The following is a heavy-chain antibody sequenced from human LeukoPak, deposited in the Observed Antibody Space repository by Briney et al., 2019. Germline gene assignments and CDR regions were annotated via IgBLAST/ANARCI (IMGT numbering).Heavy chain of an antibody. J-gene: IGHJ6*03. CDR3: ARGGSSGWYGGYYYYYMDV. D-gene: IGHD6-19*01. CDR2: MNPNSGNT. V-gene: IGHV1-8*03. CDR1: GYTFTSYD. Sequence: GASVKVSCKASGYTFTSYDINWVRQATGQGLEWMGWMNPNSGNTGYAQKFQGRVTITGNTSISTAYMGLSSLRSEDTAVYYCARGGSSGWYGGYYYYYMDVWGKGTTVTVSS.